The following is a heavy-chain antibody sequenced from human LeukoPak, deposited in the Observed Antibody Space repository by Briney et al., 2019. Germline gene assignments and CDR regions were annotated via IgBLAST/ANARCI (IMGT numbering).Heavy chain of an antibody. CDR3: ARALPAAISYYYYYMDV. Sequence: ASVTVSCKASGYTFTGYYMHWVRQAPGQGLEWMGWINPNSGGTSYAQKFQGRVTMTRDTSISTAYMELSRLRSDDTAVYYCARALPAAISYYYYYMDVWGKGTTVTVSS. V-gene: IGHV1-2*02. D-gene: IGHD2-2*02. CDR1: GYTFTGYY. J-gene: IGHJ6*03. CDR2: INPNSGGT.